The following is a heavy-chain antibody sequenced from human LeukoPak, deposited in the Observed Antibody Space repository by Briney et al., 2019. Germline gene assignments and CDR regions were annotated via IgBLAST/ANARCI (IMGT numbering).Heavy chain of an antibody. CDR1: GGSISSYC. J-gene: IGHJ4*02. CDR2: IYSSGGT. V-gene: IGHV4-4*07. Sequence: SETLSLTCTVSGGSISSYCWSWIRQPAGKGLEWIGRIYSSGGTDYNPSLKSRVTISVDTSKNQFSLKLSSVTAADTAVYYCARDLAYYDFWSGYSHAYFDYWGQGTLVTVSS. CDR3: ARDLAYYDFWSGYSHAYFDY. D-gene: IGHD3-3*01.